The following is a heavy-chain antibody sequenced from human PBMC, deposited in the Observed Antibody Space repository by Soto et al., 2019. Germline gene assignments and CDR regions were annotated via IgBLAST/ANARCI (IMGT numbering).Heavy chain of an antibody. D-gene: IGHD5-18*01. CDR2: IYHDGST. CDR3: ARAYSYCLFDS. Sequence: PSETLSLTCAVSGGAISSSTWWSWVRQPPGKGLEWIGEIYHDGSTNYNPSLKSRVTVSLDKSKNHFSLKLSSVTAADTAVYYCARAYSYCLFDSWGQGTVVTVS. CDR1: GGAISSSTW. V-gene: IGHV4-4*02. J-gene: IGHJ4*02.